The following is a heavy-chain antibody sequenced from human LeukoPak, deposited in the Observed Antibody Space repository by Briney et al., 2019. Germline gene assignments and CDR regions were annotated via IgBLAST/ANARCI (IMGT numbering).Heavy chain of an antibody. J-gene: IGHJ3*01. D-gene: IGHD2-21*01. V-gene: IGHV4-39*07. CDR2: IYYDGST. Sequence: SETLSLTCTVSSASITSSNYYWAWIRQPPGKGLEFIGTIYYDGSTYYNPSLKRRVTISIDTSNKQFSLKLNSVTAADTAVYYCARWVVSGIRCAFDVWGQGTMVPVS. CDR3: ARWVVSGIRCAFDV. CDR1: SASITSSNYY.